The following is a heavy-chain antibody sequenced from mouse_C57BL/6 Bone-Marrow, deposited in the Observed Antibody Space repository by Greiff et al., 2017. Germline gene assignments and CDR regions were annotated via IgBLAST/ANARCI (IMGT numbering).Heavy chain of an antibody. CDR2: IYPRSGNP. Sequence: VQLQQSGAELARPGASVKLSCKASGYTFTSYGISWVKQRTGQGLEWIGEIYPRSGNPYYTEKFKGKATLTADKSSSTAYMELRSLTSEDSAVYFCARARSSYAMDYWGQGTSVTVAS. D-gene: IGHD1-1*01. V-gene: IGHV1-81*01. CDR1: GYTFTSYG. CDR3: ARARSSYAMDY. J-gene: IGHJ4*01.